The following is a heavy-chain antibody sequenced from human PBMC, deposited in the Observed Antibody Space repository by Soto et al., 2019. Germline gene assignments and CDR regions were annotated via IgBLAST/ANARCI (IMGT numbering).Heavy chain of an antibody. CDR1: GFSVDNYG. CDR2: IDDRTGDT. CDR3: ARPLGYVDTFGN. Sequence: GGSLRLSCTASGFSVDNYGMAWVRQAPGKGLEWVSSIDDRTGDTHYADAVKGRFTVSRDSSRNTLYLQMTSLRVEDTAIYYCARPLGYVDTFGNWGQGTMVTVSS. D-gene: IGHD2-15*01. V-gene: IGHV3-23*01. J-gene: IGHJ3*01.